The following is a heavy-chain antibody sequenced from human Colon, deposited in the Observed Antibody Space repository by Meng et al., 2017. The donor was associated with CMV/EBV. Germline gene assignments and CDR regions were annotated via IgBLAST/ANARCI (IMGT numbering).Heavy chain of an antibody. CDR3: AYTDLEYCSGGSCYPFEH. V-gene: IGHV2-5*02. CDR2: IYWDDDK. J-gene: IGHJ4*02. CDR1: SLTSSGVG. D-gene: IGHD2-15*01. Sequence: SLTSSGVGVGWVRQPPGKTLEWLTLIYWDDDKRYSPSLETRLTITKDTSKNQVVLTMTNMDPVDTATYYCAYTDLEYCSGGSCYPFEHWGQGILVTVSS.